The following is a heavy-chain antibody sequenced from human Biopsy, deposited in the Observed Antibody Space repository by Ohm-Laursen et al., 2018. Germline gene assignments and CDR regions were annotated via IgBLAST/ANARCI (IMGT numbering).Heavy chain of an antibody. Sequence: SLRLSCAASGFTFATYGMSWVRQAPGKGLEWVSGISSTGNSTYYADSAKGRFTISRDNSKNTLYLQLNSLRVEDTALYYCAKDRRTMRVWYFDLWGRGTLVTVSS. CDR1: GFTFATYG. V-gene: IGHV3-23*01. CDR2: ISSTGNST. J-gene: IGHJ2*01. D-gene: IGHD4/OR15-4a*01. CDR3: AKDRRTMRVWYFDL.